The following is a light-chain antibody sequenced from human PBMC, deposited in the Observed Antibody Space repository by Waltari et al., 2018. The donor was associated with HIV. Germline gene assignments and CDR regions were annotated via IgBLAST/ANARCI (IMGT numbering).Light chain of an antibody. Sequence: EIVLTQSPATLSLSPGERATLSCRASQSLSNYLAWHQQKPGQAPRLLIFDATFRAAGIPARVRGSGSGTDFTLTISSLEPEDSAVYYCQQRSNSVTFGQGTRLEIK. CDR2: DAT. V-gene: IGKV3-11*01. CDR1: QSLSNY. CDR3: QQRSNSVT. J-gene: IGKJ5*01.